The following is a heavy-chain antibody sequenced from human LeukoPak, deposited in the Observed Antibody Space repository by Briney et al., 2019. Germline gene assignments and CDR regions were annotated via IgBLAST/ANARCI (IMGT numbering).Heavy chain of an antibody. D-gene: IGHD3-22*01. V-gene: IGHV4-39*01. Sequence: SETLSLTCTVSGGSISSGSYYWGWIRQPPGKGLEWMESIYYSGSTYYNPSLKSRVAISVDTSKNQFSLKLSSVTAADTAAYYCARRAYYSDRSLYAFDIWGQGTMVTVSS. CDR1: GGSISSGSYY. CDR3: ARRAYYSDRSLYAFDI. J-gene: IGHJ3*02. CDR2: IYYSGST.